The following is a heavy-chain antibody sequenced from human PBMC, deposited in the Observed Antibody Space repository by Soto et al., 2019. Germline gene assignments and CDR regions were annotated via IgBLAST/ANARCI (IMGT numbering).Heavy chain of an antibody. CDR1: GLSLSTTGVG. CDR3: ARSLWFGEPH. V-gene: IGHV2-5*02. J-gene: IGHJ4*02. D-gene: IGHD3-10*01. Sequence: SGPTLVNPTQTLTLTCSFSGLSLSTTGVGVGWICQSPGKALEWLAIIYWDNDKRYSPSLKSRVTITKDTSKNQVVLTVTNMDPVDTGTYYCARSLWFGEPHWVQGALVTVSS. CDR2: IYWDNDK.